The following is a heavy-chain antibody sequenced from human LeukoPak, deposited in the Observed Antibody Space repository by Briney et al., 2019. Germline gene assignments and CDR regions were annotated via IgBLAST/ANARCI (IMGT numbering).Heavy chain of an antibody. CDR3: ARHIGPWLAAD. CDR1: GYRFTNYW. V-gene: IGHV5-51*01. J-gene: IGHJ4*02. CDR2: IYPGDSDT. Sequence: GESLKISCKGSGYRFTNYWIGWVRQMPGKGLEWMGIIYPGDSDTRYSPSFQGQVTISADKSITTAYLQWSSLKASDTAMYYCARHIGPWLAADWGQGTLVTVSS. D-gene: IGHD6-13*01.